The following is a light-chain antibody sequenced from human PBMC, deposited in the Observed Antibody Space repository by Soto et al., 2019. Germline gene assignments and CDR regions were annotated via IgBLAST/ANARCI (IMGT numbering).Light chain of an antibody. CDR3: SSYAASSNVV. J-gene: IGLJ2*01. Sequence: QSALTQPPSASGSPGQSVTISCSGTSSDVGGYNYVSWYQQHPGKAPKVMIYEVTKRPSGVPDRFSGSKSGNTASLTVSGLQAEDEADYYCSSYAASSNVVFGGGTQLTVL. V-gene: IGLV2-8*01. CDR2: EVT. CDR1: SSDVGGYNY.